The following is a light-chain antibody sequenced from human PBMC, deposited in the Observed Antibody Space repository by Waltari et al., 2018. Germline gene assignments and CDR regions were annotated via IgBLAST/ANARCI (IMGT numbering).Light chain of an antibody. J-gene: IGKJ1*01. V-gene: IGKV3-20*01. Sequence: DIQVTQSPCSVSLSAGERATLTCRASQYIWKSLAWYQQKPGQAPELLIYAASTRDTGIPDRFSGSGSGTDFSLTISRLQPEDFAAYFCQKYESLPATFGEGTKVEIK. CDR2: AAS. CDR3: QKYESLPAT. CDR1: QYIWKS.